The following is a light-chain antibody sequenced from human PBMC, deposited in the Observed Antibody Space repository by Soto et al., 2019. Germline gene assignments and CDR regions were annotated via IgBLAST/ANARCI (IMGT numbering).Light chain of an antibody. CDR2: GAS. CDR3: QQSYTSPVT. V-gene: IGKV1-39*01. Sequence: DIQMTQSPSSLSVSIGDRVTITCRASQSISPYLNWYEQKPGKAPNLLIYGASTLQSGVPSRFSGGGSGTYFTLTISGLQPEDFGSYYCQQSYTSPVTFGGGTKVEIK. J-gene: IGKJ4*01. CDR1: QSISPY.